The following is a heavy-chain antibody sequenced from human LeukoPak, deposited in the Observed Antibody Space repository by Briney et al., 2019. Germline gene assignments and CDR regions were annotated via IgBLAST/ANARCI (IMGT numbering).Heavy chain of an antibody. J-gene: IGHJ4*02. V-gene: IGHV3-53*01. Sequence: GGSLKLSCAASGIIVSNNYMRWVRQAPGKGLEWVSVIYSGGSTYYADSVKGRFTISRDNSKNTLYLQMNSLRAEDTAVYYCAREGLGRAFDYWGQGTLVTVSS. CDR1: GIIVSNNY. CDR3: AREGLGRAFDY. D-gene: IGHD1-26*01. CDR2: IYSGGST.